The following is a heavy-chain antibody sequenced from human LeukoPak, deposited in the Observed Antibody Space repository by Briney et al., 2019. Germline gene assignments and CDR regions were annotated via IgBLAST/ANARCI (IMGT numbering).Heavy chain of an antibody. CDR2: IRYDGSNK. CDR1: GFTFGSYG. D-gene: IGHD3-10*01. Sequence: GGSLRLSCAASGFTFGSYGMHWVRQAPGKGLEWVAFIRYDGSNKYYADSVKGRFTISRDNSKNTLYLQINSLRAEDTAVYYCAKDLSFGSATYYFDYWGQGTLVTASS. J-gene: IGHJ4*02. CDR3: AKDLSFGSATYYFDY. V-gene: IGHV3-30*02.